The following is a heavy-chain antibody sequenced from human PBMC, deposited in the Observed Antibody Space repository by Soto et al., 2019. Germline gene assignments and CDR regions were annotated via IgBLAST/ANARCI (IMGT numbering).Heavy chain of an antibody. CDR1: GDSVSSNSAA. V-gene: IGHV6-1*01. Sequence: SQTLSLTCAISGDSVSSNSAAWNWIRQSPSRGLEWPGRTYYRSKWYNDYAVSVKSRITINPDTSKNQFSLQLNSVTPEDTAVYYCARDPGGGSSWYYYYYGMDVWGQGTTVTVSS. CDR2: TYYRSKWYN. CDR3: ARDPGGGSSWYYYYYGMDV. D-gene: IGHD6-13*01. J-gene: IGHJ6*02.